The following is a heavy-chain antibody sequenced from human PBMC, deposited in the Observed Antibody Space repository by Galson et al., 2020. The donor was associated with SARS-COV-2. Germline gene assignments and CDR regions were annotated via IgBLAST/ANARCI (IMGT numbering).Heavy chain of an antibody. J-gene: IGHJ4*02. D-gene: IGHD3-22*01. V-gene: IGHV3-23*01. Sequence: TGGSLRLSCAASGFTFSSYGMNWVRQAPGKGLEWVSGISGSGTTTYYADSVKGRFTISRDNSRNTLLLQMHFLRAEDTAIYYCAKSYDSSGHILGYFDYWGQGTLVAVSS. CDR3: AKSYDSSGHILGYFDY. CDR2: ISGSGTTT. CDR1: GFTFSSYG.